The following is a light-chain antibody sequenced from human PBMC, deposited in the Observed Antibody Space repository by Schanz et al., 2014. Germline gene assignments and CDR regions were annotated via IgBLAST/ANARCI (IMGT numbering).Light chain of an antibody. CDR1: QSVTSNY. CDR2: DAS. CDR3: QQRSNWPPVT. Sequence: EIVLTQSPGTLSLSPGDRAALSCRASQSVTSNYLAWYQQKPGQAPRLLIYDASNRATGIPARFSGSGSGTDFTLTISSLQAEDVAVYYCQQRSNWPPVTFGQGTKVEIK. V-gene: IGKV3D-20*02. J-gene: IGKJ1*01.